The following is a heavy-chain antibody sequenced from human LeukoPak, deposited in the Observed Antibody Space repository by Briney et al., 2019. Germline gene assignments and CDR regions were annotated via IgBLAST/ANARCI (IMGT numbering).Heavy chain of an antibody. J-gene: IGHJ4*02. D-gene: IGHD3-22*01. Sequence: KSGGSLRLSCAASGFTFSDYYMSWIRQAPGKGLEWVSYISSSGSTIYYADSVKGRFTISRDNAKNSLYLQMNSLRAEDTAVCYCARAYTYYYDSSGTVGYWGQGTLVTVSS. CDR1: GFTFSDYY. CDR2: ISSSGSTI. CDR3: ARAYTYYYDSSGTVGY. V-gene: IGHV3-11*01.